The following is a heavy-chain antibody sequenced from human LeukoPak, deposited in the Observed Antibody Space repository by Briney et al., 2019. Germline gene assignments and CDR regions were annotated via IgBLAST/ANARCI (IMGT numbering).Heavy chain of an antibody. J-gene: IGHJ3*02. CDR2: IYPGDSDT. V-gene: IGHV5-51*01. D-gene: IGHD2-2*01. Sequence: GESLKISCKGSGYSFTSYWIGWVRQMPGKGLEWMGIIYPGDSDTRYSPSFQGQVTISADKSISTAYLQWSSLKASDTAMYYCARHRGSSNYHDAFDIWGQGTMVTVSS. CDR1: GYSFTSYW. CDR3: ARHRGSSNYHDAFDI.